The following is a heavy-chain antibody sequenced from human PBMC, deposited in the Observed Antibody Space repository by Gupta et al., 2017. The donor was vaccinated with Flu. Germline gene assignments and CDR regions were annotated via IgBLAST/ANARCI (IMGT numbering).Heavy chain of an antibody. CDR2: ISSSGSTT. D-gene: IGHD1-1*01. J-gene: IGHJ4*02. V-gene: IGHV3-48*03. Sequence: EVQLVESGGGVVPPGGSLRLTCAASGVTFTIYEFNWVRQAPGKGLEWISHISSSGSTTHYADSVKGRFTHSRDDAKNSLHLQMNGLRAEDTAVYYCVQFQLLEDYWGQGTQVIVSS. CDR1: GVTFTIYE. CDR3: VQFQLLEDY.